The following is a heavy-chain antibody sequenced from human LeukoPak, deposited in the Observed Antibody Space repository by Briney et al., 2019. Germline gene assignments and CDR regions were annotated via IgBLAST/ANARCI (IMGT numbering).Heavy chain of an antibody. D-gene: IGHD3-10*02. Sequence: GGSLRLSCAASGLTFSSYGMHWVRQAPGKGLEWVAVISYDGSNKYYADSVKGRFTISRDNSKNTLFLQMNSLRAEDTAVYYCAKELRSALYYYYGMDVWGQGTTVTVSS. CDR3: AKELRSALYYYYGMDV. CDR1: GLTFSSYG. CDR2: ISYDGSNK. V-gene: IGHV3-30*18. J-gene: IGHJ6*02.